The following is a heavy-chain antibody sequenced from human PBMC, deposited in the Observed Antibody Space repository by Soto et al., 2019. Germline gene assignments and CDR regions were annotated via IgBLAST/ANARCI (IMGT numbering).Heavy chain of an antibody. CDR1: GYTFTSYA. V-gene: IGHV1-3*01. Sequence: GASVKVSCKASGYTFTSYAMHWVRQAPGQRLEWMEWINAGNGNTKYSQKFQGRVTITRDTSASTAYMELSSLRSEDTAVYYCAREDSSSWLSFDYWGQGTLVTVSS. CDR3: AREDSSSWLSFDY. CDR2: INAGNGNT. D-gene: IGHD6-13*01. J-gene: IGHJ4*02.